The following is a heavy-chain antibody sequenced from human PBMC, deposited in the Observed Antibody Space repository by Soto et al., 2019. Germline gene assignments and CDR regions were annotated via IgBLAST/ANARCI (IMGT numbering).Heavy chain of an antibody. D-gene: IGHD2-2*01. CDR3: AKDPFKSGIVLTAPPDE. V-gene: IGHV3-23*01. CDR1: GFTFSSYA. J-gene: IGHJ1*01. Sequence: GGSLRLSCAASGFTFSSYAMSWVRQAPGKGLEWVSAISGSGGSTYYADSVKGRFTISRDNSKNTLYLQMNSLRAEDTAVYYCAKDPFKSGIVLTAPPDEWGQGTLVTVAS. CDR2: ISGSGGST.